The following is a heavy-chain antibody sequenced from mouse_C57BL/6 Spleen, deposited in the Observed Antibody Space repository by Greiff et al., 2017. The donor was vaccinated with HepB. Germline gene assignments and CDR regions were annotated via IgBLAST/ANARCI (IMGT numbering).Heavy chain of an antibody. J-gene: IGHJ4*01. CDR3: ARGGSLYYYAMDY. CDR1: GFNIKDYY. CDR2: IDPEDGDT. D-gene: IGHD1-1*01. Sequence: VQLQQSGAELVKPGASVKLSCTASGFNIKDYYMHWVKQRTEQGLEWIGRIDPEDGDTKYAPKFQGKATITADTSSNTAYIQHSSLTSEDTAVYYGARGGSLYYYAMDYWGQGTSVTVSS. V-gene: IGHV14-2*01.